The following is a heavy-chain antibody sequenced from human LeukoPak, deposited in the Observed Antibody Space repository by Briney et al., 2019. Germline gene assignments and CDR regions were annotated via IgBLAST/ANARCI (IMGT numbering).Heavy chain of an antibody. Sequence: GGSLRLSCSASGFTFTDYSMSWVRQAPGKGLEWVSTISSVSTYIYYADSVKGRFTISRDNAKNSLHLQMTSLRAEDTAVYFCAREGGTRDFYYYYMDVWGKGTTVTVSS. CDR3: AREGGTRDFYYYYMDV. V-gene: IGHV3-21*01. D-gene: IGHD2-2*01. J-gene: IGHJ6*03. CDR2: ISSVSTYI. CDR1: GFTFTDYS.